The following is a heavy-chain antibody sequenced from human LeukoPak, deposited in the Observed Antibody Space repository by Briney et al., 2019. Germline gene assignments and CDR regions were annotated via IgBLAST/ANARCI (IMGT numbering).Heavy chain of an antibody. CDR1: GYAFRSYG. Sequence: ASVNVSSKASGYAFRSYGISWVRQAPGQGLEWMGWISIYTVNTNNAQKLQGRVTMTTDTSTSTAYMELRSLRSDDTGFYYCARVGFDSSGTHRYAFDIWGQGTMVTVSS. D-gene: IGHD3-22*01. CDR3: ARVGFDSSGTHRYAFDI. CDR2: ISIYTVNT. J-gene: IGHJ3*02. V-gene: IGHV1-18*01.